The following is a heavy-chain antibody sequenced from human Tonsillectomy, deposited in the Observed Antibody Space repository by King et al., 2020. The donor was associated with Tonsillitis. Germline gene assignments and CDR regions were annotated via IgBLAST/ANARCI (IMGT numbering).Heavy chain of an antibody. V-gene: IGHV3-73*01. CDR1: GFTFSGSA. CDR2: IRSKANSYAT. J-gene: IGHJ4*02. D-gene: IGHD2-15*01. CDR3: VGAGGVVAATGFDY. Sequence: VQLVESGGGLFQPGGSLKLSCAASGFTFSGSAMHWVRQASGKGLEGVGRIRSKANSYATAYAASVKGRFTITRDDSKKTAYLQMNSLKTEDTAVYYCVGAGGVVAATGFDYWGQGTLVTVSS.